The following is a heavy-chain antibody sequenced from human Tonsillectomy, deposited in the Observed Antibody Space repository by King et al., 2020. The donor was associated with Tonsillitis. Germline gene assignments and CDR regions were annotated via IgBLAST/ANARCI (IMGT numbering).Heavy chain of an antibody. J-gene: IGHJ4*02. CDR1: EFTFNTSS. CDR2: ISSSSSYI. D-gene: IGHD5-18*01. Sequence: VQLVESGGGLVKPGGSLRLSCAASEFTFNTSSMNWIRQAPGRGLEWVSSISSSSSYIYYADSVKGRFTISRDNTKNSLFLQMDGLRDDDTAVYFCARDPKKSRFNYGYGHFDLWRQCTLVTVSS. CDR3: ARDPKKSRFNYGYGHFDL. V-gene: IGHV3-21*06.